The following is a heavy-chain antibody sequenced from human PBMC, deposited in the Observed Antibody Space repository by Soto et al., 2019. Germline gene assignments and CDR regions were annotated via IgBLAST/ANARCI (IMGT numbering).Heavy chain of an antibody. Sequence: ASVKVSCKASGYTFTGYYMHWVRQAPGQGLEWMGWINPNSGGTNYAQKFQGWVTMTRDTSISTAYMELSRLRSDDTAVYYCARSRAGGTWEQYPSFYFDYWGQGALVTVSS. J-gene: IGHJ4*02. D-gene: IGHD1-26*01. CDR3: ARSRAGGTWEQYPSFYFDY. CDR2: INPNSGGT. CDR1: GYTFTGYY. V-gene: IGHV1-2*04.